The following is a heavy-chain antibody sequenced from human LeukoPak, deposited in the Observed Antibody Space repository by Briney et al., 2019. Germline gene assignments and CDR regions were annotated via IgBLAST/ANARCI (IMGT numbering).Heavy chain of an antibody. CDR2: ISGSGGST. Sequence: GGSLRLSCAASGFTFSSYAMSWVRQAPGKGLEWVSTISGSGGSTYYADFVKGRFTISRDNSKNTLSLQMNSLRADDTAVYYCARGYCSSINCYAFDIWGQGTMVTVSS. CDR3: ARGYCSSINCYAFDI. V-gene: IGHV3-23*01. D-gene: IGHD2-2*01. CDR1: GFTFSSYA. J-gene: IGHJ3*02.